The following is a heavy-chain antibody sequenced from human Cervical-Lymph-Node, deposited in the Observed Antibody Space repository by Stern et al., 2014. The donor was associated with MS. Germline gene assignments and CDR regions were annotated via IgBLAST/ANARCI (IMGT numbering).Heavy chain of an antibody. V-gene: IGHV4-61*02. CDR3: AREDSSGPFDY. D-gene: IGHD3-22*01. CDR1: GGSISSGSYY. J-gene: IGHJ4*02. Sequence: QLQLQESGPGLVKPSQTLSLTCTVSGGSISSGSYYWSWIRQPAGKGLEWIGRIYTSGSTNYNPSLKSRVTLSVDTSKHQFSRKRSFVTAADTAVYYCAREDSSGPFDYWGQGTLVTVSS. CDR2: IYTSGST.